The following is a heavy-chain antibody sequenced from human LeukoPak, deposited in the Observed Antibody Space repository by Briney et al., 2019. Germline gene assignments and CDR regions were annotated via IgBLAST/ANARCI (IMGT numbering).Heavy chain of an antibody. CDR1: GFTFSSYA. Sequence: GGSLRLSCAASGFTFSSYAMHWVRQAPGKGVEWVAVISYDGSNKYCAASVKGRFPISRDNSNNTLYLQMNSLRAEDTAVYYCARDRGEYGYYYYYYGMDVWGQGTTVTVSS. CDR3: ARDRGEYGYYYYYYGMDV. J-gene: IGHJ6*02. V-gene: IGHV3-30*04. D-gene: IGHD3-10*01. CDR2: ISYDGSNK.